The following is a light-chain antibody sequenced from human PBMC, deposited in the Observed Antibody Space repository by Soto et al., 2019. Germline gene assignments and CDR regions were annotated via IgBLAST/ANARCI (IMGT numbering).Light chain of an antibody. CDR1: HNIINY. CDR2: SAS. V-gene: IGKV1-39*01. J-gene: IGKJ4*01. Sequence: DLQMTQSPSSLSAYEGDRVTLTCRASHNIINYLNWYQQKPGKAPKLLIYSASSLQSGVPSRFSGSGSGTDFTLTISSLQPEDFATYYCQQSYDKSPFTFGGGTKVDIK. CDR3: QQSYDKSPFT.